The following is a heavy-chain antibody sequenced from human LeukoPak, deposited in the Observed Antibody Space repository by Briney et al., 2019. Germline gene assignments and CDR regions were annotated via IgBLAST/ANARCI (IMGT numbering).Heavy chain of an antibody. D-gene: IGHD1-1*01. V-gene: IGHV1-2*02. Sequence: ASVKVSCKASGYTFTGYYLHWLRQAPGQGLEWMGWINPNSGVTNYAETFQGRVTLTTHTSISTAYLELNRLTSDDTAVYYRARAAVTTGSTETFDPWGQGTLVTVSS. CDR1: GYTFTGYY. CDR3: ARAAVTTGSTETFDP. J-gene: IGHJ5*02. CDR2: INPNSGVT.